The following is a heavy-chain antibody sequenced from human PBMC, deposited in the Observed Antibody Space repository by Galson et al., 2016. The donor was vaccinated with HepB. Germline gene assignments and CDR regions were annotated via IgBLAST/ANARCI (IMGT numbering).Heavy chain of an antibody. J-gene: IGHJ4*02. CDR1: GFTFSVST. CDR3: TGGGSYPPDY. CDR2: IKTNANNYAT. Sequence: SLRLSCAASGFTFSVSTVHWVRQASGKGLEWVGRIKTNANNYATSYAASVKGRFIISRDDSKNTAYLQMISLKGDDTAVYYCTGGGSYPPDYWGQGTLVTVSS. V-gene: IGHV3-73*01. D-gene: IGHD1-26*01.